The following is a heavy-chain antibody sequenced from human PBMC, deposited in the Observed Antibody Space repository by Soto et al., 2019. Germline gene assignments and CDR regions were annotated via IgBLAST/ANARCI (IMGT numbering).Heavy chain of an antibody. Sequence: SARLSLTCSCSGGSVSSGGASWRWIRQSPGKGLEWIGNIYYRGGTSYNPSLKTRPTISADTSKKQVSLRLSSVTAADTAVYHCSRALGYYYDRGRYHQAYYFDYWGQATLVNVSS. V-gene: IGHV4-61*08. D-gene: IGHD3-22*01. CDR3: SRALGYYYDRGRYHQAYYFDY. J-gene: IGHJ4*02. CDR1: GGSVSSGGAS. CDR2: IYYRGGT.